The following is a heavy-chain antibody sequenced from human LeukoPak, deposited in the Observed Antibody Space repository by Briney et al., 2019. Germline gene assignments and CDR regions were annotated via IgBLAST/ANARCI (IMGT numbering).Heavy chain of an antibody. Sequence: PSETLSLTCSASGFSISTGYFWVWIRQPPGKGPEWIANIHYSGTTYYNPSLNSRVAISVDTSKNQFSLNLISVTAADTAIYYCARDGAVSGYSFDYWGQGILVTVSS. D-gene: IGHD3-22*01. CDR2: IHYSGTT. V-gene: IGHV4-38-2*02. CDR1: GFSISTGYF. CDR3: ARDGAVSGYSFDY. J-gene: IGHJ4*02.